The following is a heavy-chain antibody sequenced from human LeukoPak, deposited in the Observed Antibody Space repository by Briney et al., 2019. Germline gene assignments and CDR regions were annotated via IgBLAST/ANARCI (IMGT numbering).Heavy chain of an antibody. J-gene: IGHJ4*02. Sequence: SETLSLTCIVSGGSVNNYYWTWIRQPPGKGLEWIGYIHDSGNTNYNSSLKSRVTISVDTSKNQFSLKLNFVTAADTAVYYCASGYCSNTNNCHKETATILPAYWAQQILVTVSS. CDR1: GGSVNNYY. CDR3: ASGYCSNTNNCHKETATILPAY. V-gene: IGHV4-59*02. CDR2: IHDSGNT. D-gene: IGHD2-2*03.